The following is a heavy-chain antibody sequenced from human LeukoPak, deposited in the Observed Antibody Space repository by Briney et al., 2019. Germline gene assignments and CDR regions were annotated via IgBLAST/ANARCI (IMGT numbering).Heavy chain of an antibody. D-gene: IGHD3-16*01. CDR1: GFSFDDYD. CDR2: INWNGGST. Sequence: PGGSLGLSCAASGFSFDDYDMSWVRQAPGKGLEWVSGINWNGGSTGYADSVKGRFTISRDNAKNSLYLQMSSLRAEDTALYYCAREEGGYFDYWGQGTLVTVSS. V-gene: IGHV3-20*04. CDR3: AREEGGYFDY. J-gene: IGHJ4*02.